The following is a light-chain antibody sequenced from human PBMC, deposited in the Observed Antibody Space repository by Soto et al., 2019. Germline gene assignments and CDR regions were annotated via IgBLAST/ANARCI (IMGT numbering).Light chain of an antibody. CDR1: QSVSGW. J-gene: IGKJ5*01. V-gene: IGKV1-5*01. CDR3: QQYASLPIT. CDR2: DAS. Sequence: DIQITQSPSTLSASVGDTVTVTCRASQSVSGWLAWYQQKPGEAPKLLIYDASALPRGVPSRFTGSGSGTDFTFTITSLQSDDVATYYCQQYASLPITFGQGTRLEIK.